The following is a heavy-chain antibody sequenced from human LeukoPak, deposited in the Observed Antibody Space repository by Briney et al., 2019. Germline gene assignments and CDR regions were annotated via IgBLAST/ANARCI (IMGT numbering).Heavy chain of an antibody. CDR3: ARHAISGWIDY. J-gene: IGHJ4*02. CDR1: GGSISSSSYY. CDR2: INHSGST. V-gene: IGHV4-39*01. D-gene: IGHD6-19*01. Sequence: PSETLSLTCTVSGGSISSSSYYWGWIRQPPGKGLEWIGEINHSGSTNYNPSLKSRVTISVDTSKNQFSLKLSSVTAADTAVYYCARHAISGWIDYWGQGTLVTVSS.